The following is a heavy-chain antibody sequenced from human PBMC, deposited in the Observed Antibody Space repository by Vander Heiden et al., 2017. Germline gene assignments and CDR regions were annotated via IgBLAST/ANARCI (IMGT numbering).Heavy chain of an antibody. CDR2: MSWNSGSI. Sequence: EVQLVESGGGLVQPGRSLRLSCAASGFPFDDYALLWVRQAPGKGREWVSGMSWNSGSIGYADSVKGRFTISRDNAKNSLYLQMNSLRAEDTALYYCAKDINRDYDRSGGFDPWGQGTLVTVSS. CDR3: AKDINRDYDRSGGFDP. CDR1: GFPFDDYA. V-gene: IGHV3-9*01. J-gene: IGHJ5*02. D-gene: IGHD3-22*01.